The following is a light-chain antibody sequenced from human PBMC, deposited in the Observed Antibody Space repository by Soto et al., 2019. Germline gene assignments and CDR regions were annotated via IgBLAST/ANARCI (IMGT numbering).Light chain of an antibody. CDR3: QQSYSTPRT. J-gene: IGKJ4*01. V-gene: IGKV1-39*01. Sequence: DIQMTQSPSSLSASVGDRVTITCRTSQSINTYLNWYQQKPGEAPKLLIYAASILQNGVPSTFSGSGSGTDFTLTISPRQPEDFATYYCQQSYSTPRTFGGGTKVQVK. CDR1: QSINTY. CDR2: AAS.